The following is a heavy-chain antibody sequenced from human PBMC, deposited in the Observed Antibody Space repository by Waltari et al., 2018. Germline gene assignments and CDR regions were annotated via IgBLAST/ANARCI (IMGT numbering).Heavy chain of an antibody. D-gene: IGHD4-17*01. CDR1: GGSISSSSYY. J-gene: IGHJ4*02. CDR3: ARRPDYGDYVD. V-gene: IGHV4-39*01. Sequence: QLQLQESGPGLVKPSETLSLPCTVSGGSISSSSYYWGWIRQPPGKGLEWIGSIYYSGSTYYNPSLKSRVTISVDTSKNQFSLKLSSVTAADTAVYYCARRPDYGDYVDWGQGTLVTVSS. CDR2: IYYSGST.